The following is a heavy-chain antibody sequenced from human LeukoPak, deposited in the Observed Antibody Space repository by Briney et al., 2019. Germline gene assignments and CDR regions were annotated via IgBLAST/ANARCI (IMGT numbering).Heavy chain of an antibody. V-gene: IGHV4-59*08. Sequence: SETLSLTCTVSGGSISSYYWSWIRQPPGKGLEWIGYIYYSGSTNYNPSLKSRATISVDTSKNQFSLKLSSVTAADTAVYYCARQNYDFWSGYPAYYFDYWGQGTLVTVSS. CDR3: ARQNYDFWSGYPAYYFDY. J-gene: IGHJ4*02. CDR1: GGSISSYY. D-gene: IGHD3-3*01. CDR2: IYYSGST.